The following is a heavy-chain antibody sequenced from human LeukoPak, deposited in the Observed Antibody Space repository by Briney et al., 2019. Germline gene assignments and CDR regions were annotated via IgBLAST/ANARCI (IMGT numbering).Heavy chain of an antibody. D-gene: IGHD6-6*01. CDR2: ISSSSSYI. J-gene: IGHJ5*01. Sequence: PGGSLRLSCAASGFTFSSYSMNWVRQAPGKGLEWVSSISSSSSYIYYGDSVKGRFTISRDNAKNSLYLQMNSLRVEDTAVYYCTRDPRHFDSCGQGTLVTVSS. V-gene: IGHV3-21*01. CDR3: TRDPRHFDS. CDR1: GFTFSSYS.